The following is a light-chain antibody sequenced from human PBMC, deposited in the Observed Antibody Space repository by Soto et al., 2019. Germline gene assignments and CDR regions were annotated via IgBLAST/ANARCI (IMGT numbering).Light chain of an antibody. CDR3: QQYYSFPLT. J-gene: IGKJ4*01. V-gene: IGKV1-39*01. CDR2: AAS. CDR1: QSISSY. Sequence: DIQMTQSPSSLSASVGDRVTITCRASQSISSYLNWYQQKPGKAPKILIYAASSLPSGVPSRFSGSGSGTDFTLTISSLQPEDFSTYYCQQYYSFPLTFGGGTKVDIK.